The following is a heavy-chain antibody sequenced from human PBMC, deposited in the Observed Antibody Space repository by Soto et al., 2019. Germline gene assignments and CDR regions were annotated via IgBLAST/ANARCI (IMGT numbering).Heavy chain of an antibody. CDR2: IYATGTT. J-gene: IGHJ5*02. CDR1: GASISGFY. CDR3: VIYGTKTFRDWFDP. Sequence: PSETLSLTCTVSGASISGFYWSWIRKSAGKGLEWIGRIYATGTTDYNPSLKSRVMMSVDTSKKQFSLKLRSVTAADTAVYYCVIYGTKTFRDWFDPCGQGISVIVSA. V-gene: IGHV4-4*07. D-gene: IGHD1-1*01.